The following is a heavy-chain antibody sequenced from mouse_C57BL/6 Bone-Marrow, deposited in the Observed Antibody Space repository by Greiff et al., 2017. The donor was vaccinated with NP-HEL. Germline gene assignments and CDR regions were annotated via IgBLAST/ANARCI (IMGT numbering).Heavy chain of an antibody. CDR1: GFNIKDDY. D-gene: IGHD2-5*01. Sequence: EVKLVESGAELVRPGASVKLSCTASGFNIKDDYMHWVKQRPEQGLEWIGWIDPENGDTEYASKFQGKATITADTSSNTAYLQLSSLTSEDTAVYYCTTDYYSNVYAMDYWGQGTSVTVSS. CDR2: IDPENGDT. V-gene: IGHV14-4*01. J-gene: IGHJ4*01. CDR3: TTDYYSNVYAMDY.